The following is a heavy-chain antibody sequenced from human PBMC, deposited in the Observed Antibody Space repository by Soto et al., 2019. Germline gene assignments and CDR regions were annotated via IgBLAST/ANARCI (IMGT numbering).Heavy chain of an antibody. CDR3: ARVLDYPTSSSWYVFWFDP. V-gene: IGHV4-31*03. D-gene: IGHD6-13*01. CDR2: IYYSGST. J-gene: IGHJ5*02. CDR1: GGSISSGGYY. Sequence: SETLSLTCTVSGGSISSGGYYWSWIRQHPGKGLEWIGYIYYSGSTYYNPSLKSRVTISVDTSKNQFSLKLSSVTAADTAVYYCARVLDYPTSSSWYVFWFDPWGQGTLVTVSS.